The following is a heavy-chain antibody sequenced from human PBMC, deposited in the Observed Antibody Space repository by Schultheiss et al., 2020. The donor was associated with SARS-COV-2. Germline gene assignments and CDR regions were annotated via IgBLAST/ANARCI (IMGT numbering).Heavy chain of an antibody. CDR1: GGSISSYY. Sequence: SETLSLTCTVSGGSISSYYWSWIRQPPGKGLEWIGYIYYSGSTNYNPSLKSRVTISVDTSKNQFSLKLSSVTAADTAVYYCARDKHCSSTSCITGHYYYGMDVWGQGTTVTVSS. CDR2: IYYSGST. J-gene: IGHJ6*02. D-gene: IGHD2-2*01. V-gene: IGHV4-59*12. CDR3: ARDKHCSSTSCITGHYYYGMDV.